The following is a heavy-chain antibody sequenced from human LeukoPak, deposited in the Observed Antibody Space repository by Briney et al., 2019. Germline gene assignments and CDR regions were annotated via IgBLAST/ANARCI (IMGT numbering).Heavy chain of an antibody. CDR2: INPSGSST. V-gene: IGHV1-46*01. J-gene: IGHJ6*03. D-gene: IGHD2-15*01. Sequence: ASVKVSCKASGYTFTSYYMHWVRQAPGQGLEWMGRINPSGSSTSHAQKFQGRLSLTRDMSTSTDYMEVSRLRSDDTAVYYCAREDLRRNCSGGSSCCQFFYYKNMDVWGKGTTVTISS. CDR3: AREDLRRNCSGGSSCCQFFYYKNMDV. CDR1: GYTFTSYY.